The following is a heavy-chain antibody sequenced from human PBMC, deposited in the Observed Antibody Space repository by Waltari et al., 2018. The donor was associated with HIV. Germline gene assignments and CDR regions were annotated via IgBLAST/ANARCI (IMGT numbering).Heavy chain of an antibody. V-gene: IGHV3-21*01. J-gene: IGHJ6*02. CDR1: GFTFSSYS. Sequence: EVQLVESGGGLVKPGGSLRLSCAASGFTFSSYSMNWVRQAPGKGLELVSSIISSSSYIYYADSVKCRFTISRDNAKNSLYLQMNSLRAEDTAVYYCARDFWGGYYYGMDVWGQGTTVTVSS. CDR3: ARDFWGGYYYGMDV. CDR2: IISSSSYI. D-gene: IGHD3-16*01.